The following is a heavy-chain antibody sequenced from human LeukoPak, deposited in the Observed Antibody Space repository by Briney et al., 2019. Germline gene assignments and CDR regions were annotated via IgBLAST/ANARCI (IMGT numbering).Heavy chain of an antibody. CDR1: GYTFRNFG. J-gene: IGHJ5*02. CDR2: ISAYNGDT. Sequence: AASVNVSCKASGYTFRNFGMGWVRQAPGQGLEWMGWISAYNGDTNYAQKLQGRVTMTTDTSTSTAYMELRNLRSDDTAVYYCARSGDGNWFDPWGQGTLVTVSS. V-gene: IGHV1-18*01. CDR3: ARSGDGNWFDP. D-gene: IGHD3-10*01.